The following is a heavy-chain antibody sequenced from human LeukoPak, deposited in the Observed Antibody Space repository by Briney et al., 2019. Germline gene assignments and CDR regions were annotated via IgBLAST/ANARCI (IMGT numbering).Heavy chain of an antibody. CDR3: ARAQPTSGNYYDSSGYRNYYYMDV. V-gene: IGHV7-4-1*02. Sequence: ASVKVSCKASGYTFTSYAMNWVRQAPGQGLEWMGWINTNTGNPTYAQGFTGRFVFSLDTSVSTAYLQISSLKAEDTAVYYCARAQPTSGNYYDSSGYRNYYYMDVWGKGTTVTVSS. J-gene: IGHJ6*03. CDR2: INTNTGNP. D-gene: IGHD3-22*01. CDR1: GYTFTSYA.